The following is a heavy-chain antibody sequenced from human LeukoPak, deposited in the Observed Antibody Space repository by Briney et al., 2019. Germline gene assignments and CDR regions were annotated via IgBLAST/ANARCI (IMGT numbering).Heavy chain of an antibody. CDR1: GFTFSSYA. CDR2: ISGSGGST. D-gene: IGHD3-10*01. CDR3: AKDMVLWFGEYDY. Sequence: GGSLRLSCAASGFTFSSYAMSWVRQAPGKRLEWVSAISGSGGSTYYADSVRGRFTISRDNSKNTLYLQMNSLRAEDTAVYYCAKDMVLWFGEYDYWGQGTLVTVSS. J-gene: IGHJ4*02. V-gene: IGHV3-23*01.